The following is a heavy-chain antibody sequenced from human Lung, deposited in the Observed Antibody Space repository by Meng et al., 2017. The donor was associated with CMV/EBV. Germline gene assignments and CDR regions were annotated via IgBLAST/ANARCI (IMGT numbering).Heavy chain of an antibody. CDR2: IGRDGSDK. CDR3: ATYLGHCNPGVCQPQYYGLDV. V-gene: IGHV3-7*01. J-gene: IGHJ6*02. CDR1: GFTFSGYW. D-gene: IGHD2-8*01. Sequence: GEXXKISCAASGFTFSGYWMNWVRQAPGKGLEWVANIGRDGSDKYYVDPVKGRFTISRDNTRNSIHLQMNSLKAEDTAVYYCATYLGHCNPGVCQPQYYGLDVWGQGNXV.